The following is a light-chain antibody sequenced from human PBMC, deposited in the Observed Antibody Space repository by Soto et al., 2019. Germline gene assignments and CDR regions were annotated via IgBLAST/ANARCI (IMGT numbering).Light chain of an antibody. Sequence: EIVLTQAPATLSFAPGERATLSCRARQRVSSSLAWSQQNPGQAPRLLLYDASNRANGIPARFSGSESRTAFTLTIRSLESEDFAVYYCQRRSNRRGFT. J-gene: IGKJ3*01. V-gene: IGKV3-11*01. CDR2: DAS. CDR3: QRRSNRRGFT. CDR1: QRVSSS.